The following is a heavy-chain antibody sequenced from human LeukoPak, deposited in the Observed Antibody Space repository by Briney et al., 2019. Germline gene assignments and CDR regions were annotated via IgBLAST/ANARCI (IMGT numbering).Heavy chain of an antibody. Sequence: SETLSLTCTVSGGSISSSSYYWGWIRQPPGKGLEWIGSIYYSGSTYYNPSLKSRVTISVDTSKNQFSLKLSSVTAADTAVYYCARISPPVAGGVATSPGIDYWGQGTLVTVSS. CDR1: GGSISSSSYY. CDR3: ARISPPVAGGVATSPGIDY. J-gene: IGHJ4*02. V-gene: IGHV4-39*01. CDR2: IYYSGST. D-gene: IGHD6-19*01.